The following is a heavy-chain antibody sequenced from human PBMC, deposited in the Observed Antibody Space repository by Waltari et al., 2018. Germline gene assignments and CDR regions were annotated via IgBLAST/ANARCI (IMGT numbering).Heavy chain of an antibody. CDR2: KNHDGTT. CDR3: ALDDDILTGPTSNWYFDI. J-gene: IGHJ2*01. V-gene: IGHV4-34*01. Sequence: QVQLQQWGAGLLKPSETLSLTCAVSGGSLGGFYWSWHRQSPGKGLEWIGEKNHDGTTNYNPSVKSRVTVSVDTSRKQFSLNLSSVTAADTGVYYCALDDDILTGPTSNWYFDIWGRGTLVTVSS. D-gene: IGHD3-9*01. CDR1: GGSLGGFY.